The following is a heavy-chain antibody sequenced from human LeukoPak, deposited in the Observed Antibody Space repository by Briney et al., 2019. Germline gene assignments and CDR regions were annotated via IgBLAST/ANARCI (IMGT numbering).Heavy chain of an antibody. Sequence: GGSLRLSCAASGFTFSSYWMHWVRQAPGKGLVWVSRINSDESTINYADSVKGRFTISRDNAENTLYLQMNSLRGEDTAVYYCASGYSSDYGGNAYWGQGTLVTVS. D-gene: IGHD4-23*01. CDR1: GFTFSSYW. J-gene: IGHJ4*02. V-gene: IGHV3-74*01. CDR2: INSDESTI. CDR3: ASGYSSDYGGNAY.